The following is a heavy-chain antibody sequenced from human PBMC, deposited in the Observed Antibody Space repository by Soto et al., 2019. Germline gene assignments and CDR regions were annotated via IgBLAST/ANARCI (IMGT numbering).Heavy chain of an antibody. V-gene: IGHV3-48*02. Sequence: EVQLVESGGGLVQPGGSLRLSCAASGFNFTNYSVNWVRQAAGKGLEWLSYINSGGSSIYYTVSVKGRFTISRDNPKESVDMEMKSRRDGEKAVNFCGRAAKGGLYFFDFWGQGTLVTVSS. CDR1: GFNFTNYS. CDR2: INSGGSSI. D-gene: IGHD3-16*01. J-gene: IGHJ4*02. CDR3: GRAAKGGLYFFDF.